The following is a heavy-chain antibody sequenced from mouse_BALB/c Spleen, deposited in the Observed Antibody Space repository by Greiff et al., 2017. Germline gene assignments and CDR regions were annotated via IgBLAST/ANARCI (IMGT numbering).Heavy chain of an antibody. CDR3: ARPYYYGSPYFDY. J-gene: IGHJ2*01. V-gene: IGHV1-9*01. CDR1: GYTFSSYW. Sequence: QVQLKQSGAELMKPGASVKISCKATGYTFSSYWIEWVKQRPGHGLEWIGEILPGSGSTNYNEKFKGKATFTADTSSNTAYMQLSSLTSEDSAVYYCARPYYYGSPYFDYWGQGTTLTVSS. CDR2: ILPGSGST. D-gene: IGHD1-1*01.